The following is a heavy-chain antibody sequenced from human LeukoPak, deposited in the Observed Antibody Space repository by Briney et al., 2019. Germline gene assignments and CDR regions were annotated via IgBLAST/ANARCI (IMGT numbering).Heavy chain of an antibody. CDR3: ARAISGYYSWFDP. D-gene: IGHD3-22*01. J-gene: IGHJ5*02. V-gene: IGHV3-21*01. CDR2: ISSSSSYI. CDR1: GFTFSSYS. Sequence: GALRLSCAASGFTFSSYSMNWVRQAPGKGLEWVSSISSSSSYIYYADSVKGRFTISRDNAKNSLYLQMNSLRAEDTAVYYCARAISGYYSWFDPRGQGTLVTVSS.